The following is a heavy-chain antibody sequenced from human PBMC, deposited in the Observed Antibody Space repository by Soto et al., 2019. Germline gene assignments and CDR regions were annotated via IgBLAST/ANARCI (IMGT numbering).Heavy chain of an antibody. CDR2: INAGNGNT. D-gene: IGHD3-22*01. CDR3: ARGPDSSGYYTY. CDR1: GYTFTSYA. J-gene: IGHJ4*02. V-gene: IGHV1-3*01. Sequence: ASVKVSCKASGYTFTSYAMHWVRQAPGQRLEWMGWINAGNGNTKYSQKFQGRVTITRDTSASTAYMELSSLRSEDTAVYYCARGPDSSGYYTYWGQGTLVTAPQ.